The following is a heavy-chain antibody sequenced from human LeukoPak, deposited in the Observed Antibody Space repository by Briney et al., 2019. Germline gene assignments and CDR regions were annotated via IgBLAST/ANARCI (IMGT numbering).Heavy chain of an antibody. V-gene: IGHV4-59*01. J-gene: IGHJ4*02. CDR1: GGSISSYY. CDR3: ARVNYDSSGYSYYFDY. Sequence: PSETLSLTCTVSGGSISSYYWSWIRQPPGKGLEWIGYTYYSGSTNYNPSLKSRVTISVDTSKNQFSLKLSSVTTADTAVYYCARVNYDSSGYSYYFDYWGQGTLVTVSS. CDR2: TYYSGST. D-gene: IGHD3-22*01.